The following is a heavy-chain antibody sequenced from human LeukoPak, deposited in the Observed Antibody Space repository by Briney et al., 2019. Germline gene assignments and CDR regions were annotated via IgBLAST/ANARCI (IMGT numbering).Heavy chain of an antibody. Sequence: PSETLSLTCAVCGGSFSGYYWSWIRQPPGTGLEWIGEISHSGSTNYNPSLKSRVTISVDTSKNQFSLKLSSVTAADTAVYYCARGSGSYSYEDYWGQGTLVTVSS. CDR3: ARGSGSYSYEDY. D-gene: IGHD1-26*01. V-gene: IGHV4-34*01. CDR2: ISHSGST. CDR1: GGSFSGYY. J-gene: IGHJ4*02.